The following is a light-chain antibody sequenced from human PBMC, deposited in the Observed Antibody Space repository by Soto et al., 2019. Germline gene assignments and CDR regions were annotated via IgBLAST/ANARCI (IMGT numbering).Light chain of an antibody. Sequence: EIVLTQSPGTLSLSPGERATLSCRASQSVSSSSLAWYQQKPGQAPRLLIYGASRRATGILDRFSGSGSGTDFTLTISRLEPEDLAVDYCQQYGSSPETFGQGTKVEVK. CDR1: QSVSSSS. CDR2: GAS. J-gene: IGKJ1*01. V-gene: IGKV3-20*01. CDR3: QQYGSSPET.